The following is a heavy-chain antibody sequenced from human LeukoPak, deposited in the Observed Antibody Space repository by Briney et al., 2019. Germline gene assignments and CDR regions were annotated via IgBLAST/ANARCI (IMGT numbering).Heavy chain of an antibody. CDR2: IYYSGST. V-gene: IGHV4-39*07. CDR3: ASLDRRNYYYYMDV. J-gene: IGHJ6*03. CDR1: GGSISSSSYY. Sequence: PSETLSLTCTVSGGSISSSSYYWGWIRQPPGKGLEWIGSIYYSGSTYYNPSLKSRVTISVDTSKNQFSLKLSSVTAADTAVYYCASLDRRNYYYYMDVWGKGTTVTISS.